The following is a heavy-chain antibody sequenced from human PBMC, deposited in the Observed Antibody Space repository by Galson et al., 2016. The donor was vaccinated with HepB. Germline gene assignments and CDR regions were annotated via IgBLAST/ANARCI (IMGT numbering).Heavy chain of an antibody. V-gene: IGHV3-53*04. J-gene: IGHJ4*02. CDR2: IYSSGAT. CDR1: GFSVTSSY. Sequence: SLRLSCAASGFSVTSSYMSWVRRAPGKGLEWFSVIYSSGATYYAESVEGRFIISRHNSRNTVDLQMSSLRAEDTAFYYCARGLVGSTTAFDSWGQGTLVAVSS. D-gene: IGHD2/OR15-2a*01. CDR3: ARGLVGSTTAFDS.